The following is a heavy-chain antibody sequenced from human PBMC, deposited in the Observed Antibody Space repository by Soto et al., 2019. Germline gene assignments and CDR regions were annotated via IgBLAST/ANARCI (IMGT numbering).Heavy chain of an antibody. J-gene: IGHJ4*02. CDR1: GYTLNNYY. Sequence: ASVKVCCKASGYTLNNYYIHWVRQDPGQGLEWMGIFNPRGGSPKYAQNFLVRVTFTRDTSAGTVYMQLSSLTSEDTAVYYCARDDSGFSGSHYIDYFNYWGQGALVTVSS. V-gene: IGHV1-46*02. D-gene: IGHD1-26*01. CDR2: FNPRGGSP. CDR3: ARDDSGFSGSHYIDYFNY.